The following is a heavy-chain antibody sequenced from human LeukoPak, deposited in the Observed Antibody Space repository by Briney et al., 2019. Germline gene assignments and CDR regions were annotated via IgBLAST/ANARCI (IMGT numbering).Heavy chain of an antibody. V-gene: IGHV4-31*03. CDR2: IYYSGST. CDR1: GGSISSGGYY. CDR3: ARVRWGALYDGSGYSDYYMDV. Sequence: PSQTLSLTCTVSGGSISSGGYYWSWIRQHPGKGLEWIGYIYYSGSTYYNPSLKSRVTISVDTSKNQFSLKLSSVTAADTAVYYCARVRWGALYDGSGYSDYYMDVWGKGTTVTVSS. J-gene: IGHJ6*03. D-gene: IGHD3-22*01.